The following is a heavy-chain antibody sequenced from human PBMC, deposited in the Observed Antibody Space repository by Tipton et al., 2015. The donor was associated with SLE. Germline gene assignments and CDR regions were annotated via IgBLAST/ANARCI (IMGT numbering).Heavy chain of an antibody. D-gene: IGHD3/OR15-3a*01. CDR1: GFTFSTYN. CDR2: IWDDGSKE. CDR3: AKDQELDYYYHSGLDV. V-gene: IGHV3-30*02. J-gene: IGHJ6*02. Sequence: SLRLSCTASGFTFSTYNMHWVRQAPGKGLEWVATIWDDGSKEYYADSVKGRFTISRDNSKNTLYLQMISLRAEDTGVYYCAKDQELDYYYHSGLDVWGQGTTVTVSS.